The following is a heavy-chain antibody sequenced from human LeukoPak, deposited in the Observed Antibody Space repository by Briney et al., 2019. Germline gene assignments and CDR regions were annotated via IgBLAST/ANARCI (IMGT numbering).Heavy chain of an antibody. CDR3: AKYSARGPQRFDC. J-gene: IGHJ4*02. Sequence: GGSLRLSRAASGFTFSTYAMSWVRQAPGQGLERVSAISGGDHKTYNADSVKGRFTISRDDSKSTLFLQMNSLRVEDTAVYYCAKYSARGPQRFDCWGQGTLVTVSS. CDR2: ISGGDHKT. D-gene: IGHD2-15*01. CDR1: GFTFSTYA. V-gene: IGHV3-23*01.